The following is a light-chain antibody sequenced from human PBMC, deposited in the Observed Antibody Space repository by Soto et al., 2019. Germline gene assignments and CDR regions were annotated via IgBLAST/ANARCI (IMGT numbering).Light chain of an antibody. CDR2: GAS. CDR1: QSVSNN. CDR3: QQYDNWPYT. J-gene: IGKJ2*01. Sequence: EIVMTQSPSTLSVTQGERATLSCRASQSVSNNLAWYQQKPGQAPRLLIYGASTRATAIPARFSGSGSGTEFTLTISSLQSEDFAVYFCQQYDNWPYTFGQGTKVDIK. V-gene: IGKV3-15*01.